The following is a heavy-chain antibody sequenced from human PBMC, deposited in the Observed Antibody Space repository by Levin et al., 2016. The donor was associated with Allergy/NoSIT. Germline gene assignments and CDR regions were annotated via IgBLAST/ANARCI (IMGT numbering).Heavy chain of an antibody. J-gene: IGHJ4*02. CDR1: GYSISSGFY. Sequence: SETLSLTCVVSGYSISSGFYWDWIRQPPGKGLEWIGSVYHSGSTYHNPSLKSRVTISVDTSKNHFSLELSAVTAADTAIYYCARLKNYYDSSGYEYWGQGTLVTVSS. D-gene: IGHD3-22*01. CDR3: ARLKNYYDSSGYEY. CDR2: VYHSGST. V-gene: IGHV4-38-2*01.